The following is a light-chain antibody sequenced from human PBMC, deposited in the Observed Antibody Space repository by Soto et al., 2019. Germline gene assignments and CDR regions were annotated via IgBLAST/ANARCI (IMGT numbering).Light chain of an antibody. V-gene: IGKV3-20*01. CDR2: GAS. Sequence: EIVLTQSPGTLSLSPGERATLSCRASQSVSSSYLAWYQQKPGQAPRLLIYGASSRATGIPDRFSGSGSGTDFTLTISRLEPEDCAVYYCEQYGSSPNTFGGGTKVDIK. CDR1: QSVSSSY. J-gene: IGKJ4*01. CDR3: EQYGSSPNT.